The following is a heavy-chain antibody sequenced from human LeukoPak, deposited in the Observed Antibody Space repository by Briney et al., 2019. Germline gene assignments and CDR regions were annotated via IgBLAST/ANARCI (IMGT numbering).Heavy chain of an antibody. CDR2: FNPNIGGT. CDR1: GYTFTGYY. J-gene: IGHJ5*02. Sequence: GASGXVXGKXXGYTFTGYYMHWVRQAPGQGVEGXGXFNPNIGGTNYAQKFQGRVTMTRDTSISTAYMELSRLRSDDTAVYYCARAREQQLKGNWFDPWGQGTLVTVSS. D-gene: IGHD6-13*01. V-gene: IGHV1-2*02. CDR3: ARAREQQLKGNWFDP.